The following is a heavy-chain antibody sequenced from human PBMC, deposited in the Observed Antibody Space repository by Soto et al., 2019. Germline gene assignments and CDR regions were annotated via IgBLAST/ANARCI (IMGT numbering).Heavy chain of an antibody. J-gene: IGHJ4*02. CDR2: TGGNGRTT. CDR3: ATFHPNSRAFDH. D-gene: IGHD3-3*02. Sequence: EVQLLESGGDLVQPGGSLRLSCGTSGFTFSISAMSWVRQAPGKGLEWVSTTGGNGRTTYYADSVKGRFTVSRDNSKNTLDLQMSSLRAEDSAVYFCATFHPNSRAFDHWGQGTLVTDYS. V-gene: IGHV3-23*01. CDR1: GFTFSISA.